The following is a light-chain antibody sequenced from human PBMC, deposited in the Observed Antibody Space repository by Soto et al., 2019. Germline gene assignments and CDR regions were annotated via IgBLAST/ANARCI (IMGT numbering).Light chain of an antibody. CDR1: TSDIGSSNY. CDR2: EVS. V-gene: IGLV2-14*01. Sequence: QSALTQPSSVSGSPGQSITISCTGSTSDIGSSNYVSWYQQHPGKAPKLILYEVSHRPSGVSDRVSGSKSGNTASLTVSWLQAEDEADYYCRSYTVVTTPFVFGSGTKLTVL. J-gene: IGLJ1*01. CDR3: RSYTVVTTPFV.